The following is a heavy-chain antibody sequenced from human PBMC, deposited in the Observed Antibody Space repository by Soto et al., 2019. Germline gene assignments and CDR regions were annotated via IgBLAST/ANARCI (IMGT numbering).Heavy chain of an antibody. V-gene: IGHV3-30*18. CDR3: AKVLLERRSDAFDI. CDR2: ISYDGSNK. Sequence: PGGSLRLSCAASGFTFSSYGMHWVRQAPGKGLEWVAVISYDGSNKYYADSVKGRFTISRDNSKNTLYLQMNSLRAEDTAVYYCAKVLLERRSDAFDIWGQGTMVTVSS. J-gene: IGHJ3*02. D-gene: IGHD1-1*01. CDR1: GFTFSSYG.